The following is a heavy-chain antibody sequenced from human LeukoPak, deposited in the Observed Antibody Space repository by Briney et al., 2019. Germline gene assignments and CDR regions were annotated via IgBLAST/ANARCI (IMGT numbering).Heavy chain of an antibody. J-gene: IGHJ6*02. D-gene: IGHD3-22*01. CDR3: AKDSRESSGHFPYYYYYHYGLGV. Sequence: GGSLRLSCAVSGFIFSSSAMSWVRRAPGKGLEWVSAISGGGDDTSYADSARGRFTVSRDNSKNTLYLQMNSLRAEDTAVYYCAKDSRESSGHFPYYYYYHYGLGVWGQGTTVTVSS. CDR1: GFIFSSSA. CDR2: ISGGGDDT. V-gene: IGHV3-23*01.